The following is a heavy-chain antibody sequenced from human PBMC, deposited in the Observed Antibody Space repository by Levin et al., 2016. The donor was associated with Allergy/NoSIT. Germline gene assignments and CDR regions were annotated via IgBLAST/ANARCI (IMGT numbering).Heavy chain of an antibody. D-gene: IGHD3-16*01. CDR1: GGTFSSYA. CDR3: ARGQYDYVWGSYPNYWYFDL. J-gene: IGHJ2*01. Sequence: SVKVSCKASGGTFSSYAISWVRQAPGQGLEWMGGIIPIFGTANYAQKFQGRVTITADESTSTAYMELSSLRSEDTAVYYCARGQYDYVWGSYPNYWYFDLWGRGTLVTVSS. V-gene: IGHV1-69*13. CDR2: IIPIFGTA.